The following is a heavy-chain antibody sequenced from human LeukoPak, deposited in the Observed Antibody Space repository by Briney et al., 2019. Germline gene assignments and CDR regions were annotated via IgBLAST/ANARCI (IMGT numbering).Heavy chain of an antibody. CDR2: ISGSGGST. J-gene: IGHJ4*02. V-gene: IGHV3-23*01. CDR1: RFTLSSYA. Sequence: PGGALRHSCVASRFTLSSYAMSWVRQAPGKGLEWVSPISGSGGSTYYADSVKGRFTISRDNSQKTLYLQMNSLRAEDTAVYYCTKGPTAYYYDSSGYYCFDYWGQGTLVTVSS. CDR3: TKGPTAYYYDSSGYYCFDY. D-gene: IGHD3-22*01.